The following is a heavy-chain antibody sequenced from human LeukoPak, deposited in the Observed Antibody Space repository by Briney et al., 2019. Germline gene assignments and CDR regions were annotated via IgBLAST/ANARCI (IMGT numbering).Heavy chain of an antibody. CDR3: ARDLSGYSYGYIDY. J-gene: IGHJ4*02. V-gene: IGHV4-59*01. D-gene: IGHD5-18*01. CDR1: GGSISSYY. Sequence: SETLSLTCTVSGGSISSYYWSWIRQPPGKGLEWIGYIYYSGSTNYNPSLKSRVTISVDTFKNQFSLKLSSVTAADTAVYYCARDLSGYSYGYIDYWGQGTLVTVSS. CDR2: IYYSGST.